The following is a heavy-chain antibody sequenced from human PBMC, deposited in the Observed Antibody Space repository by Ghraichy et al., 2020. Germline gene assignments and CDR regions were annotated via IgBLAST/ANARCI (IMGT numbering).Heavy chain of an antibody. Sequence: GGSLRLSCVATGFSFTSHSMYWVRQLPGKGLEWVSDISEGGGGKYYGASVRGRFTISIDNVKNSLFLEMNSVKVEDTAVYYCVRDLRASVPDAPWGQGTLVIVSS. D-gene: IGHD2-21*01. CDR2: ISEGGGGK. J-gene: IGHJ5*02. CDR1: GFSFTSHS. V-gene: IGHV3-7*01. CDR3: VRDLRASVPDAP.